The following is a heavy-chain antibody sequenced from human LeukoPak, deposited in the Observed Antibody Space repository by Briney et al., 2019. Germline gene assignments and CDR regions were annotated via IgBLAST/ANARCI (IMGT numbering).Heavy chain of an antibody. D-gene: IGHD3-22*01. Sequence: GRSLRLSCAASGFTFDDYAMHWVRQAPGKGLEWVSGISWNTGSIGYADSVKGRFTISRDNAKNSLYLQMNSLRAEDTALYYCAKVVSGGGSYYYDSTGYFDYWGQGTLVTVSS. CDR3: AKVVSGGGSYYYDSTGYFDY. V-gene: IGHV3-9*01. CDR1: GFTFDDYA. J-gene: IGHJ4*02. CDR2: ISWNTGSI.